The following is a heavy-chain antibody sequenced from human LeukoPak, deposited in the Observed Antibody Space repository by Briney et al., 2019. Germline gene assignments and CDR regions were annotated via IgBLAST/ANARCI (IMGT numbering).Heavy chain of an antibody. CDR3: ARGTYSSGWYMFDY. CDR1: GGSISSGSYY. J-gene: IGHJ4*02. V-gene: IGHV4-61*02. Sequence: PSETLSLTCTVSGGSISSGSYYWSWIRQPAGKGLEWIGRIYTSGSTNYNPSLKSRVTISVDTSKNQFSLKLSSVTAADTAVYYCARGTYSSGWYMFDYWGQGTLVTVSS. CDR2: IYTSGST. D-gene: IGHD6-19*01.